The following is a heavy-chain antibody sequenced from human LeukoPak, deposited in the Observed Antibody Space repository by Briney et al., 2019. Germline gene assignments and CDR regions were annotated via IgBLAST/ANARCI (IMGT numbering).Heavy chain of an antibody. V-gene: IGHV4-59*11. Sequence: PSETLSLTCTGSGGSISSQYGSWVRQPPGKGVEWVGYIYYSGSTNYNASLKSRVTIAVDKEKNQFSLELSSVTAADTAVYYCARAVSGTWRNFEYWGQGTLVTVSS. CDR2: IYYSGST. J-gene: IGHJ4*02. CDR3: ARAVSGTWRNFEY. D-gene: IGHD2/OR15-2a*01. CDR1: GGSISSQY.